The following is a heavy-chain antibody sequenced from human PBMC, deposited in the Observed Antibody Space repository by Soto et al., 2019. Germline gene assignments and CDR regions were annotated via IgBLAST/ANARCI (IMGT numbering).Heavy chain of an antibody. J-gene: IGHJ5*02. D-gene: IGHD2-2*02. CDR2: INHSGST. CDR1: GGSFSGYY. Sequence: PSETLSLTCAVYGGSFSGYYWSWIRQPPGKGLEWIGEINHSGSTNYNPSLKSRVTISVDTSKNQFSLKLSSVTAADTAVYYCARGGYCSSTSCYTGGSSWFDPWRQGTLVTVSS. V-gene: IGHV4-34*01. CDR3: ARGGYCSSTSCYTGGSSWFDP.